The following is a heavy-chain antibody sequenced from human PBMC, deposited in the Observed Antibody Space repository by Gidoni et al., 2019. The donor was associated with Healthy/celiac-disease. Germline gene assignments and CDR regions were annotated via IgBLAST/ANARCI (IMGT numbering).Heavy chain of an antibody. V-gene: IGHV4-39*01. D-gene: IGHD1-26*01. J-gene: IGHJ4*02. CDR2: IYYSGST. Sequence: QLQLQESGPGLVKPSETLSLTCTVSGGSISSSSYYWGWIRQPPGKGQEWIGSIYYSGSTYYNPSLKSRVTISVDTSKNQFSLKLSSVTAADTAVYYCARQGSYYYFDYWGQGTLVTVSS. CDR1: GGSISSSSYY. CDR3: ARQGSYYYFDY.